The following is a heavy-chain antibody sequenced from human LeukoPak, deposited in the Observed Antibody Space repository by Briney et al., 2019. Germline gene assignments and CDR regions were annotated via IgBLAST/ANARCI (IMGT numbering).Heavy chain of an antibody. CDR2: INHSGST. D-gene: IGHD6-13*01. CDR3: ARVGAATGYTIEYFQH. CDR1: GGSFSGYY. J-gene: IGHJ1*01. V-gene: IGHV4-34*01. Sequence: PSETLSLTCAVYGGSFSGYYWNWIRQPPGKGLEWIGEINHSGSTNYNPSLKSRVTISVDRSKSQFSLKLSSVTAADTAVYYCARVGAATGYTIEYFQHWSQGTLVTVSS.